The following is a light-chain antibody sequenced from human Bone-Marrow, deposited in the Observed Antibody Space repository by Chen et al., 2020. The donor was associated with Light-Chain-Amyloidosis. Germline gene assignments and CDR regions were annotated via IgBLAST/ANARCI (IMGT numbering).Light chain of an antibody. Sequence: SALTQPASVSGSPGQSITISCTGTSSDVGSYNLVSWYQQHPGKAPKLMVYEVSKRPSGVSNRFAGSKSGNTASLTISGRQAEDEADYYCCSYAGSSTFYVFGTGTKVTVL. CDR1: SSDVGSYNL. CDR2: EVS. V-gene: IGLV2-23*02. J-gene: IGLJ1*01. CDR3: CSYAGSSTFYV.